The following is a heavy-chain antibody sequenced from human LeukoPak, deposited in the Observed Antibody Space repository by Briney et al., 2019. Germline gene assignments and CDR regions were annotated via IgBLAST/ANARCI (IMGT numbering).Heavy chain of an antibody. CDR2: MNPNSGNT. CDR1: GYTFTSYD. D-gene: IGHD6-13*01. CDR3: AREGDNVAAASGFDP. J-gene: IGHJ5*02. V-gene: IGHV1-8*01. Sequence: GASVKVSCKASGYTFTSYDINWVRQATGQGLEWMGWMNPNSGNTGYAQKFQGRVTMTRNTSISTAYMELSSLRSEDTAVYYCAREGDNVAAASGFDPWGQGTLVTVSS.